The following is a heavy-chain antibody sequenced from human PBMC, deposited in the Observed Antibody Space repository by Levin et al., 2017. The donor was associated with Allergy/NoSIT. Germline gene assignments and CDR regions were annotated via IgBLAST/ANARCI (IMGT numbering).Heavy chain of an antibody. CDR2: IQPGDSDI. D-gene: IGHD3-3*01. J-gene: IGHJ4*02. Sequence: GESLKISCKGPEYSFTTYRIGWVRQLPGKGLEWMGIIQPGDSDIRYSPSFQGQVTISADNSISTAYLHWSSLKASDTAIYYCAAGVDFSLDYWGQGTLVTVSS. CDR3: AAGVDFSLDY. V-gene: IGHV5-51*01. CDR1: EYSFTTYR.